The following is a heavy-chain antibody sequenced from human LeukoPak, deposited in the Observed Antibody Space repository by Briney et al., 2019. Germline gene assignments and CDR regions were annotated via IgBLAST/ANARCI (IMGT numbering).Heavy chain of an antibody. CDR2: INPSGGAT. CDR3: ARATLSDYYFNY. Sequence: ASVKVSCKASGYTFTRYYMHWVRQAPGQGLKWMGIINPSGGATSYAQKFQGRVTLTRDTSTNTVYMELSSLRYEDTAVYFCARATLSDYYFNYWGQGTLVTVSS. J-gene: IGHJ4*02. V-gene: IGHV1-46*01. CDR1: GYTFTRYY.